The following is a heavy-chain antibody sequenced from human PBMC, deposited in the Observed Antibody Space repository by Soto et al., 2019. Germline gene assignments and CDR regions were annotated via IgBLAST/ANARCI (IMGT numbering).Heavy chain of an antibody. J-gene: IGHJ4*02. Sequence: EASVKVSCKASGYTFTSYGISWVRQAPGQGLEWMGWINVYNGNTNYAQKLQGRVTMTTDTSTSTAYLDLRSLRSEDTAVYYCARFKYYYDSSGYPGGYFDYWGQGTLVTVSS. V-gene: IGHV1-18*01. CDR1: GYTFTSYG. CDR2: INVYNGNT. CDR3: ARFKYYYDSSGYPGGYFDY. D-gene: IGHD3-22*01.